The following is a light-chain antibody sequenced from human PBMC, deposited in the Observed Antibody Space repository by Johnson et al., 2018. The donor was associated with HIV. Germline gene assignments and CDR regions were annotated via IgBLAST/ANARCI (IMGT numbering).Light chain of an antibody. Sequence: QSVLTQPPSVSAAPGQKVTISCSASTSNIVNIYVSWYQHLPGTAPKLLIYDNNKRPSGIPDRFSGSKSGTSATLGITGLQTGDEADYYCGTWDSSLSASFGTGTKVTVL. CDR2: DNN. V-gene: IGLV1-51*01. CDR1: TSNIVNIY. CDR3: GTWDSSLSAS. J-gene: IGLJ1*01.